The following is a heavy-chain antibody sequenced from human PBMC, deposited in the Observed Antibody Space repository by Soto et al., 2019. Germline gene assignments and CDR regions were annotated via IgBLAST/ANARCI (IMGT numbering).Heavy chain of an antibody. D-gene: IGHD3-3*01. J-gene: IGHJ4*02. CDR1: GGSISSGGYY. CDR3: ARAHDLYYFDY. V-gene: IGHV4-31*03. Sequence: ASETLSLTCTFSGGSISSGGYYCTWIRQHPGKGLEWIGYIYYSGSTYYNPSLKSRLTMSVGTSKNQFSLKLSSVTASDTAVYYCARAHDLYYFDYWGQGTLVTVSS. CDR2: IYYSGST.